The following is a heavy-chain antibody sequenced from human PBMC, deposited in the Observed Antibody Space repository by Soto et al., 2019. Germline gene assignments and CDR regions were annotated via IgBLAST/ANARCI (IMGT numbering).Heavy chain of an antibody. CDR2: FIPIFVSA. V-gene: IGHV1-69*01. J-gene: IGHJ4*02. CDR1: GGTVSSYA. CDR3: ARDVSSDTTGFRGYDL. Sequence: QLHLVQSGAEVKKAGSSVKVSCKDSGGTVSSYAITWVRQAPGKGLEWMGVFIPIFVSAHYAPKFQVRITITADESTSTAYMELSGITSEDTAIYYCARDVSSDTTGFRGYDLWGQGTQVTVSS. D-gene: IGHD3-10*01.